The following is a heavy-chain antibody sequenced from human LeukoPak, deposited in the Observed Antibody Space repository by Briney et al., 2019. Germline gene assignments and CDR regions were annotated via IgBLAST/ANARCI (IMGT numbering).Heavy chain of an antibody. Sequence: PGGSLRLSCVASGFTFSSYEMNWVRQAPGKGLEWVSYISESGSPIYNADSVKGRFTISRDNSKNSLYLQMNSLRAEDTALYYCARDGNSGSSPFDYWGQGTLVTVSS. CDR3: ARDGNSGSSPFDY. CDR1: GFTFSSYE. J-gene: IGHJ4*02. CDR2: ISESGSPI. D-gene: IGHD1-26*01. V-gene: IGHV3-48*03.